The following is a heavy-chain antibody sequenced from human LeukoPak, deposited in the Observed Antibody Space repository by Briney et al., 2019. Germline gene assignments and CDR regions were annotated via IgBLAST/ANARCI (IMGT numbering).Heavy chain of an antibody. V-gene: IGHV1-18*01. D-gene: IGHD3-9*01. J-gene: IGHJ3*02. CDR2: ITAYNGNT. Sequence: ASVKVSCKTSGYTFITYGISWVRQAPGQGLEWMGWITAYNGNTKYAQKLQDRVTMTTDTSTSTAYMELRSLRSDDTAVYYCARVNYDILTGYHIPHAFDIWGQGTMVTVSS. CDR3: ARVNYDILTGYHIPHAFDI. CDR1: GYTFITYG.